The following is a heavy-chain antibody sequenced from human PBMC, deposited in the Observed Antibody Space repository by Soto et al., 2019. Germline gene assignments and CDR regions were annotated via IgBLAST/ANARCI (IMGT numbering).Heavy chain of an antibody. J-gene: IGHJ4*02. CDR2: ISGYNGNT. D-gene: IGHD5-12*01. V-gene: IGHV1-18*01. CDR1: GYTFTNYG. Sequence: ASVKVSCKTSGYTFTNYGISWVRQAPGQGLEWKGWISGYNGNTAYPQKFQGRVTMTTDTSTSTAYMELRSLRSDDTALYYCARDGDSGHDDFDYWGQGTLVTVSS. CDR3: ARDGDSGHDDFDY.